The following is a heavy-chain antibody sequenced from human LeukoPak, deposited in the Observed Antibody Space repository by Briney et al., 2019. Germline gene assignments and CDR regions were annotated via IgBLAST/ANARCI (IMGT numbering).Heavy chain of an antibody. V-gene: IGHV4-30-4*01. J-gene: IGHJ3*02. CDR2: IYYSGST. Sequence: SETLSLTCTVSGGSISSGDHYWSWIRQPPGKGLEWIGYIYYSGSTYYNPSLKSRVTISVDTSKNQFSLKLSSVTAADTAVYYCAREYYYDSSGYHHDAFDIWGQGTMVTVSS. CDR3: AREYYYDSSGYHHDAFDI. CDR1: GGSISSGDHY. D-gene: IGHD3-22*01.